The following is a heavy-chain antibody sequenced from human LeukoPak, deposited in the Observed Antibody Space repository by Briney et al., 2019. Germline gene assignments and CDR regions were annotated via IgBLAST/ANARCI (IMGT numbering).Heavy chain of an antibody. D-gene: IGHD6-13*01. J-gene: IGHJ1*01. V-gene: IGHV1-18*01. Sequence: ASVKVSCKASGYTFTSYGISWVRQAPGQGLEWVGWISAYNGNTNYAQKLQGRVTMTTDTSTSTAYMELRSLRSDDTAVYYCARAGITAAATRYFLHWGQGTLVTVSS. CDR1: GYTFTSYG. CDR2: ISAYNGNT. CDR3: ARAGITAAATRYFLH.